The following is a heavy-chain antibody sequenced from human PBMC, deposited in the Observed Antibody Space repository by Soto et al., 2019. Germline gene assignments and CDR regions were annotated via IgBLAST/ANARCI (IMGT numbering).Heavy chain of an antibody. CDR2: ISWNSGSI. CDR3: AKDKSCTNGVCYYGAFDI. D-gene: IGHD2-8*01. CDR1: GFTFDDYA. J-gene: IGHJ3*02. Sequence: GGSLRLSCAASGFTFDDYAMHWVRQAPGKGLEWVSGISWNSGSIGYADSVKGRFTISRDNAKNSLYLQMNSLRAEDTALYYCAKDKSCTNGVCYYGAFDIWGQGTMVTVSS. V-gene: IGHV3-9*01.